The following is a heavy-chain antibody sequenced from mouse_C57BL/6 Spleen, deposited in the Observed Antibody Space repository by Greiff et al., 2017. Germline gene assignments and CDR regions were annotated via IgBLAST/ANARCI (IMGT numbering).Heavy chain of an antibody. V-gene: IGHV1-15*01. Sequence: QVQLKESGAELVRPGASVTLSCKASGYTFTDYDMHWVKQTPVHGLEWIGAIDPETGGTAYNQKFKGKAILTADKSSSTAYMELRSLTSEDSAVYYCTRRSRDYWGQGTTLTVSS. J-gene: IGHJ2*01. CDR1: GYTFTDYD. CDR2: IDPETGGT. CDR3: TRRSRDY.